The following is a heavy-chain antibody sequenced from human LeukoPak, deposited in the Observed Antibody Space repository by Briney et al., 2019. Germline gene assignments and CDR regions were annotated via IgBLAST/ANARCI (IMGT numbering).Heavy chain of an antibody. J-gene: IGHJ4*02. CDR1: GFTFSDYH. Sequence: GGSLRLSCAASGFTFSDYHMSWVRQAPGKGLEWVANIKQDGSEKYYVDSVKGRFTISRDNAKNSVYPQMNSLRAEDTAVYYCARLSEMLRGPEVIYYFEHWGQGTLVTVSS. CDR2: IKQDGSEK. CDR3: ARLSEMLRGPEVIYYFEH. D-gene: IGHD3-10*01. V-gene: IGHV3-7*01.